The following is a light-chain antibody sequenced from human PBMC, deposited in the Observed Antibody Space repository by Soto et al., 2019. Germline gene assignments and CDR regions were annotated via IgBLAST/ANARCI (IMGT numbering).Light chain of an antibody. CDR3: SSYTSSSTLV. V-gene: IGLV2-14*01. Sequence: QSALTQPASVSGSPGQSITISCTGTSSDGGAYNYVSWYRQHPGKAPKLMIYEVTNRPSGVSNRFSGSKSGSTASLTISGLQAEDEADYYCSSYTSSSTLVFGGGTKVTVL. J-gene: IGLJ3*02. CDR2: EVT. CDR1: SSDGGAYNY.